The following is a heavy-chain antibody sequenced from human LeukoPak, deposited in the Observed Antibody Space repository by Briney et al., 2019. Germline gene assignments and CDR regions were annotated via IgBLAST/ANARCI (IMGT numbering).Heavy chain of an antibody. V-gene: IGHV4-34*01. CDR3: ARGEDSSGCFVY. CDR2: INHSGST. CDR1: GGSFSGYY. Sequence: SETLSLTCAVYGGSFSGYYWSWIRQPPGKGLEWIGEINHSGSTNYNPSLKSRVTISVDTSKNQFSLKLSSVTAADTAAYYCARGEDSSGCFVYWGQGTLVTVSS. D-gene: IGHD6-19*01. J-gene: IGHJ4*02.